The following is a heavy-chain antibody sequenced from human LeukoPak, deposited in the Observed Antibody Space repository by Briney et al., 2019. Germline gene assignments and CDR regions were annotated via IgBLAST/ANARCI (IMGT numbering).Heavy chain of an antibody. CDR3: ARAVWLAEFGY. D-gene: IGHD6-19*01. V-gene: IGHV4-39*02. J-gene: IGHJ4*02. Sequence: SETLSLTCTVSGGSISSTGYYWNWIRQPPGKGLEWIGSIDYTGSTYYNPSLMSRVTISVDTSKNHFSLKLISVTAADTAVYYCARAVWLAEFGYWGQGTLVTVSS. CDR2: IDYTGST. CDR1: GGSISSTGYY.